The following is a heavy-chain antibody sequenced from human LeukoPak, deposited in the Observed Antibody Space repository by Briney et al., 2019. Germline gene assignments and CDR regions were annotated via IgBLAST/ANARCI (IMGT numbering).Heavy chain of an antibody. CDR3: ARGALLWFGEIYYFDY. CDR1: GDSISSGDYY. D-gene: IGHD3-10*01. J-gene: IGHJ4*02. V-gene: IGHV4-61*02. Sequence: PSETLSLTCTVSGDSISSGDYYWSWIRQPAGKGLEWIGRISSSGSTNYNPSLKSRVTISVDTSKNQFSLKLSSVTAADTAVYYCARGALLWFGEIYYFDYWGQGTLVTVSS. CDR2: ISSSGST.